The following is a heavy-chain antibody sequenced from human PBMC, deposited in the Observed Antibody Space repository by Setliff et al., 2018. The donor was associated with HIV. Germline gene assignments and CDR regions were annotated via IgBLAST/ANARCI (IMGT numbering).Heavy chain of an antibody. D-gene: IGHD3-10*01. CDR1: DASFSSGSYY. CDR2: IFHSGSN. V-gene: IGHV4-31*11. CDR3: AGHGDYSGSGSPAFRY. Sequence: PSETLSLTCAVSDASFSSGSYYWSWIRQRPGKGLEWIGYIFHSGSNSSNPSLNSRITISIDTSKNQFSLKLSSVTAADTAVYYCAGHGDYSGSGSPAFRYWGQGTLVTVSS. J-gene: IGHJ4*02.